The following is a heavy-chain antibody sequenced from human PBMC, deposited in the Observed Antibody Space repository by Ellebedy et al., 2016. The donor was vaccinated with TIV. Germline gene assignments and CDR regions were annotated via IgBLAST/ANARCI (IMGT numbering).Heavy chain of an antibody. CDR3: TAGNFLEWFIGAPTSYNYNGMDV. Sequence: AASVKVSCKASGFTFASSAVHWVRQARGQRLEWIGWIVVDSGNTNSTQKFQQRVTITRDMSTSTAYMELSSLRTEDTAVYYCTAGNFLEWFIGAPTSYNYNGMDVWGQGTTVTVSS. J-gene: IGHJ6*02. D-gene: IGHD3-3*01. CDR2: IVVDSGNT. V-gene: IGHV1-58*01. CDR1: GFTFASSA.